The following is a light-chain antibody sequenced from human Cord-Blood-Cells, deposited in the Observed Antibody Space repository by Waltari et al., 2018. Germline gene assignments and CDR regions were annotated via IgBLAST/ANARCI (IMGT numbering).Light chain of an antibody. J-gene: IGKJ4*01. CDR3: QQSYSTPIT. CDR2: AAS. Sequence: DIQLTQSPSSLSASVGYRVTITCRASQSLSSYLNWYQQKPGKAPKLLIYAASSLQSGVPSRFSGSGSGTDFTLTISSLQPEDFATYYCQQSYSTPITFGGGTKVEIK. V-gene: IGKV1-39*01. CDR1: QSLSSY.